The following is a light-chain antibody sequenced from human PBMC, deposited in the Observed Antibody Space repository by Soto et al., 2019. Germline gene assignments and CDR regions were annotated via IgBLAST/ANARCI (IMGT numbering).Light chain of an antibody. CDR1: SSNIGNNY. CDR3: GTWDSSLNVGV. Sequence: HSVLTQPPSVSAAPGQKVTLSCSGSSSNIGNNYVSWYQQLPGTAPKLLIYDNNKRPSGIPDRFSGSKSGTSATLGITGLQTGDEADYYCGTWDSSLNVGVFGGGTKLTVL. J-gene: IGLJ2*01. V-gene: IGLV1-51*01. CDR2: DNN.